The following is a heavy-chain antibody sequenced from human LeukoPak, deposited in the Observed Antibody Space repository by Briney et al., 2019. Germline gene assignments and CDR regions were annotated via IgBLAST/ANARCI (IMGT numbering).Heavy chain of an antibody. CDR3: ARPIAGGHYYGSGRGY. D-gene: IGHD3-10*01. Sequence: PGGSLRLSCAASGFTFSSYEMNWVLQAPGKGLEWVSYISSSGSTIYYADSVKGRFTISRDNAKNSLYLQMNSLRAEDTAVYYCARPIAGGHYYGSGRGYWGQGTLVTVSS. V-gene: IGHV3-48*03. J-gene: IGHJ4*02. CDR1: GFTFSSYE. CDR2: ISSSGSTI.